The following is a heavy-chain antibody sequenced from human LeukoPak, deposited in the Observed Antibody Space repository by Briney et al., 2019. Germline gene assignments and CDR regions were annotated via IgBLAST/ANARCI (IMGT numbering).Heavy chain of an antibody. J-gene: IGHJ1*01. V-gene: IGHV1-69*05. D-gene: IGHD3-16*01. Sequence: PVKVSCKASGGTFSSYAISWVRQAPGQGLEWMGRIIPIFGTANYAQKFQGRVTITTDESTSTAYMELSSLRSEDTAVYYCARAPRGMIWGSEYFQHWGQGTLVTVSS. CDR3: ARAPRGMIWGSEYFQH. CDR2: IIPIFGTA. CDR1: GGTFSSYA.